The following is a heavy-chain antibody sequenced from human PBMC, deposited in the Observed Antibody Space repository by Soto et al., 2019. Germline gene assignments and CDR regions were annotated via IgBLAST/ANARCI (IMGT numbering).Heavy chain of an antibody. D-gene: IGHD4-17*01. V-gene: IGHV3-23*01. Sequence: EVQLLESGGGLVQPGGSLRLSCAASGFTFSSYAMSWVRQAPGKGLEWVSDISGRGGSTYYADSVKGRFTISRDNSKNTLYLQMNSLRAEDTAVYYCAKGPLYGDYVSGWGQGTLVTVSS. J-gene: IGHJ4*02. CDR3: AKGPLYGDYVSG. CDR1: GFTFSSYA. CDR2: ISGRGGST.